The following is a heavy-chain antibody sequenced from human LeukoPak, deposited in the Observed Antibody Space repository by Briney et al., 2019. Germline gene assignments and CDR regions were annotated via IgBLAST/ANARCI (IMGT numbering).Heavy chain of an antibody. CDR2: INSDGSST. J-gene: IGHJ4*02. V-gene: IGHV3-74*01. CDR1: GFTFSSYW. CDR3: ARVGLAYDSSGYPDYYYFDY. D-gene: IGHD3-22*01. Sequence: GGSLRLSCAASGFTFSSYWMHWVRQAPGKGLVWVSRINSDGSSTSYADSVKGRFTISRDNAKNTLYLQMNSLRAEDTAVYYCARVGLAYDSSGYPDYYYFDYWGQGTLVTVSS.